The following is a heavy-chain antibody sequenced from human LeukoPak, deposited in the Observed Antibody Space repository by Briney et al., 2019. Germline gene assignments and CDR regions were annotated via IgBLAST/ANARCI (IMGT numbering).Heavy chain of an antibody. Sequence: GASVKVSCKASGYTFTGYYMHWVRQAPGQGLEWMGWINPNSGGTNYAQKFQGRVTMTRDTSISTAYMELSRLRSDDTAVYYCARGDIVVVPAAKEAYNWFDPWGQGTLVTVSS. CDR2: INPNSGGT. CDR3: ARGDIVVVPAAKEAYNWFDP. J-gene: IGHJ5*02. D-gene: IGHD2-2*01. CDR1: GYTFTGYY. V-gene: IGHV1-2*02.